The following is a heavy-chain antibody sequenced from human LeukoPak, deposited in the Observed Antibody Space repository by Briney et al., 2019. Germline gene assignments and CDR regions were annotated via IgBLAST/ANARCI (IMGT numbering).Heavy chain of an antibody. V-gene: IGHV1-2*02. J-gene: IGHJ3*02. CDR3: ARETRVEYYDSSGSAFDI. Sequence: ASVKVSCKASGYTFTGYYMHWVRQAPGQGLEWMGWINPNSGGTNYAQKFQGRVTMTRDTSISTAYMELSRLRSDDTAVYYCARETRVEYYDSSGSAFDIWGQGTMVTVSS. D-gene: IGHD3-22*01. CDR1: GYTFTGYY. CDR2: INPNSGGT.